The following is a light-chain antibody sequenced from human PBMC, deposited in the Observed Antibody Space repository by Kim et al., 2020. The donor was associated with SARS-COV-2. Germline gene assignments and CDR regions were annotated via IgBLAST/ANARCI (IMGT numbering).Light chain of an antibody. V-gene: IGLV3-1*01. J-gene: IGLJ2*01. CDR1: KLGNKY. CDR3: QAWDSSTGEV. Sequence: VSPGQTASITCSGDKLGNKYACWYQQKPGQSPVLVIYQDSRRPSGIPERFSGSNSGNTATLTISETQAMDEADYYCQAWDSSTGEVFGGGTQLTVL. CDR2: QDS.